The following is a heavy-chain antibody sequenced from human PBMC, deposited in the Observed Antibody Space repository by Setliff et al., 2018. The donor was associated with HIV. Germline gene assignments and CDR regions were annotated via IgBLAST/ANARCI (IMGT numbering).Heavy chain of an antibody. CDR2: ISYGGIT. V-gene: IGHV4-31*03. CDR3: ARVPGRDYYDTSGDFDY. CDR1: GGSISSGGYY. Sequence: KTSETLSLTCTVSGGSISSGGYYWSWIRQHPGKGLEWIGFISYGGITYYNPSLTSRVTISVDTSKNQFSLKVTSVTAADTAVYYCARVPGRDYYDTSGDFDYWGLGTLVTVS. J-gene: IGHJ4*02. D-gene: IGHD3-22*01.